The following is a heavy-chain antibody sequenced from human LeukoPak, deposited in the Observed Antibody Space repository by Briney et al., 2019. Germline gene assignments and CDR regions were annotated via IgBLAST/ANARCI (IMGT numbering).Heavy chain of an antibody. CDR1: GFTFDDYA. CDR3: AKDPDPINEEQQLVENQH. D-gene: IGHD6-13*01. J-gene: IGHJ1*01. V-gene: IGHV3-23*01. Sequence: GGSLRLSCAASGFTFDDYAMHWVRQAPGKGLEWVSGISGSGGSTYYADSVKGRFTISRDNSKNTLYLQMNSLRAEDTAVYYCAKDPDPINEEQQLVENQHWGQGTLVTVSS. CDR2: ISGSGGST.